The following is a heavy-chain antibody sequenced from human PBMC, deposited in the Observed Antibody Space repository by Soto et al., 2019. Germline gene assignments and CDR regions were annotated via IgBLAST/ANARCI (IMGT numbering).Heavy chain of an antibody. CDR1: GYTFTSYY. Sequence: ASVKVSCKASGYTFTSYYMHWVRQAPGQGLEWMGIINPSGGSTSYAQKFQGRGTMSRDTSTSTDYMELSSLRSEATAVYYWARGRYGSSGWYYFDYWGQGTLVTVSS. CDR2: INPSGGST. CDR3: ARGRYGSSGWYYFDY. D-gene: IGHD6-19*01. V-gene: IGHV1-46*01. J-gene: IGHJ4*02.